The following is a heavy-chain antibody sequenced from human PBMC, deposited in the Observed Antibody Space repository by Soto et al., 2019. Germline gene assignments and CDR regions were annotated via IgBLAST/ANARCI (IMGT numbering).Heavy chain of an antibody. D-gene: IGHD2-21*02. V-gene: IGHV4-39*01. CDR2: IYYSGRT. CDR3: ARQRTSVVTQAYFDV. CDR1: GGSITSNNFY. Sequence: SETLSLTCTVSGGSITSNNFYWGWIRQPPGKGLEWIGSIYYSGRTYNNPSLRSRVSMSIDTSKDQFSLKLKSVTAADTALYFCARQRTSVVTQAYFDVWGPGSLVTVSS. J-gene: IGHJ4*02.